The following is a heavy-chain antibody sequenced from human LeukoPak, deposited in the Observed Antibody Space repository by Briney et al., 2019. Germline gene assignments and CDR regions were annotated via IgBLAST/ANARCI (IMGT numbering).Heavy chain of an antibody. CDR2: INHSGST. Sequence: PSETLSPTCAVYGGSFSGYYWSWLRQPPGKGLEWLGEINHSGSTNYNPSLKSRVTISVDTSKNQFSLKLSSVTAADTAVYYCARGYYDFWSGYKRYYYMDVWGKGTTVTVSS. CDR3: ARGYYDFWSGYKRYYYMDV. CDR1: GGSFSGYY. D-gene: IGHD3-3*01. J-gene: IGHJ6*03. V-gene: IGHV4-34*01.